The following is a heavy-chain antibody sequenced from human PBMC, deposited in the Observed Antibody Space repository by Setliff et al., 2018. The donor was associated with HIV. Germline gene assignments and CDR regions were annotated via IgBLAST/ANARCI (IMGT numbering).Heavy chain of an antibody. D-gene: IGHD3-10*01. V-gene: IGHV1-46*01. CDR3: ARGRKDLTMARVPNFDY. Sequence: ASVKVSCKASGYTFTSYYMHWVRQAPGQGLEWMGIISPSDGSTNYAQKFLGRVTLTRDTSLNTFYMELTNLRSEDTAFYYCARGRKDLTMARVPNFDYWGQGTLVTVSS. J-gene: IGHJ4*02. CDR2: ISPSDGST. CDR1: GYTFTSYY.